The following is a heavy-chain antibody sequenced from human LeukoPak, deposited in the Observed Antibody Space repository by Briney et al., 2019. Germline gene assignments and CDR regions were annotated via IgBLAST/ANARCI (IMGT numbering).Heavy chain of an antibody. V-gene: IGHV1-18*04. CDR3: ARDNGIAVAADY. CDR2: VSADNGNT. CDR1: GYTFTRYG. Sequence: ASVKVSFKAYGYTFTRYGLSWVRQAPGQGLEWMGWVSADNGNTNYAQKLQGRLTMTTDTSTSTAYMQLRSLRSDDTAIYYCARDNGIAVAADYWGQGTLVTVSS. J-gene: IGHJ4*02. D-gene: IGHD6-19*01.